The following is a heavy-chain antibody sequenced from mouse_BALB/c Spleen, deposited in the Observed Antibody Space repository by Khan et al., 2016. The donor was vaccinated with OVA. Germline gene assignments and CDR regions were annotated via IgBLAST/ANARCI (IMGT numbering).Heavy chain of an antibody. CDR3: DRNGEPDYIDY. CDR2: IWGGGST. J-gene: IGHJ2*01. Sequence: QVQLKESGPGLVAPSQSLSITCTVSGFSLTSHGVHWVRQPPGKGLEWLGVIWGGGSTDYNSALKSRLSISQDNSKSQVFLKMNSLHTDDTAMDYCDRNGEPDYIDYWGQGTTLTVSS. V-gene: IGHV2-9*02. CDR1: GFSLTSHG.